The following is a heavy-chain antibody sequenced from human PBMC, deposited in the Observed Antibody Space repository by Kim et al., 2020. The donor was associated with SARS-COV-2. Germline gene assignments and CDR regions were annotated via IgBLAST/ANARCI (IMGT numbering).Heavy chain of an antibody. J-gene: IGHJ3*02. D-gene: IGHD4-17*01. CDR3: ARGTTSPGKAFDI. Sequence: SETLSLTCTVSGGSISYYYWSWIRHPPGKGLEWIGYIYYSGSTYYNPSLKSRVTISVDTSKNQFSLKLSSVTAADTAVYYCARGTTSPGKAFDIWGQGTMVTVSS. V-gene: IGHV4-59*13. CDR2: IYYSGST. CDR1: GGSISYYY.